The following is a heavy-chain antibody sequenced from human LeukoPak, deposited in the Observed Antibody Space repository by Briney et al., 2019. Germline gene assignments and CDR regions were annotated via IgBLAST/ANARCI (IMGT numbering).Heavy chain of an antibody. Sequence: PSETLSLTCTVSGGSISSYYWTWIRQPPGKELEWIGYIFYSGSTNYNPSLKSRVTISVDTSKNQFSLKLSSVTAADTAVYYCARGYMILHWGQGTLVTVSS. CDR2: IFYSGST. V-gene: IGHV4-59*01. D-gene: IGHD5-18*01. CDR3: ARGYMILH. J-gene: IGHJ1*01. CDR1: GGSISSYY.